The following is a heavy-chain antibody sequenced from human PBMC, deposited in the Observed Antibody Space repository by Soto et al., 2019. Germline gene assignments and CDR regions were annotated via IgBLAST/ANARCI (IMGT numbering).Heavy chain of an antibody. CDR3: ARSSERQQLVRYNYYDGMDV. D-gene: IGHD6-13*01. V-gene: IGHV1-69*01. CDR1: GCTFSSYA. Sequence: VQLVQSGAEVKKPGSSVKVSCKASGCTFSSYAISWVRQAPGQGLEWMGGIIPIFGTANYAQKFQGRVTITADQSTSTAYTELSSLRSEDTAVYYCARSSERQQLVRYNYYDGMDVWGQGTTVTVSS. J-gene: IGHJ6*02. CDR2: IIPIFGTA.